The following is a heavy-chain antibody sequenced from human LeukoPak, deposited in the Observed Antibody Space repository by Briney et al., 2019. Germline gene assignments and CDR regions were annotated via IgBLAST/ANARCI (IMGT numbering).Heavy chain of an antibody. J-gene: IGHJ6*02. Sequence: SVKFSCKASGGTFSSYAISWVRQAPGQGLEWMGGIIPIFGTANYAQKFQGRVTITADESTSTAYMELSSLRSEDTAVYYCAISQHWNYGYYYYYGMDVWGQGTTVTVSS. CDR2: IIPIFGTA. CDR1: GGTFSSYA. CDR3: AISQHWNYGYYYYYGMDV. D-gene: IGHD1-7*01. V-gene: IGHV1-69*13.